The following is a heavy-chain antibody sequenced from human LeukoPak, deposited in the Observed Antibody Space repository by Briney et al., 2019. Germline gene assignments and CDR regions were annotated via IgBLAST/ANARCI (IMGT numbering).Heavy chain of an antibody. V-gene: IGHV4-31*03. J-gene: IGHJ5*02. D-gene: IGHD6-13*01. Sequence: SETLSLTCTVSGGSISSGGYYWSWIRQHPGKGLEWIGYIYYSGSTYYNPSFKSRVTISVDTSKNQFSLKLSSVTAADTAVYYCARSSAADNWFDPWGQGTLVTVSS. CDR2: IYYSGST. CDR1: GGSISSGGYY. CDR3: ARSSAADNWFDP.